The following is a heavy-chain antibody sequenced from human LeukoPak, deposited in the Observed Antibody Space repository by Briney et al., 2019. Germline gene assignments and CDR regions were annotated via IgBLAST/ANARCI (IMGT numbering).Heavy chain of an antibody. D-gene: IGHD3-22*01. CDR2: IDPNSGGT. V-gene: IGHV1-2*02. J-gene: IGHJ5*02. CDR3: ARMGIGDSSGYYYPDWFDP. Sequence: ASVTVSCKASGYTFTGYYMHWVRQAPGQGLEWMGWIDPNSGGTNYAQKFQGRVTMTRDTSISTAYMELSRLRSDDTAVYYCARMGIGDSSGYYYPDWFDPWGQGTLVTVSS. CDR1: GYTFTGYY.